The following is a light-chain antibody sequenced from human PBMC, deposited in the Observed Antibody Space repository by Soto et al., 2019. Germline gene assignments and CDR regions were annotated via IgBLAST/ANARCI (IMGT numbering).Light chain of an antibody. J-gene: IGLJ2*01. Sequence: QSALTQPASVSGSPGQSITISCTGSSSDVGTYNLVSWYQHHPGKAPKLMISEVIKRPSGVSNRFSGSKSGNTASLTISGLEAEDEAGYYGCSYAGSSIFVFGGGTKHTVL. V-gene: IGLV2-23*02. CDR2: EVI. CDR1: SSDVGTYNL. CDR3: CSYAGSSIFV.